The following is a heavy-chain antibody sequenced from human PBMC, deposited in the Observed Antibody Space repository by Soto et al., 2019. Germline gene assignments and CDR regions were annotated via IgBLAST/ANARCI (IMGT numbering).Heavy chain of an antibody. CDR1: GFSLTTSAMC. D-gene: IGHD6-13*01. J-gene: IGHJ4*01. Sequence: SGPTLVNPTQTLTLTCTFSGFSLTTSAMCVSWIRQPPGKALEWLALIDWDDDKYYSTSLRTRLTISKDTSKNQVVLTMTNMDPVDTATYFCARVDYSSSWPLSDYWGHGTLVT. V-gene: IGHV2-70*01. CDR3: ARVDYSSSWPLSDY. CDR2: IDWDDDK.